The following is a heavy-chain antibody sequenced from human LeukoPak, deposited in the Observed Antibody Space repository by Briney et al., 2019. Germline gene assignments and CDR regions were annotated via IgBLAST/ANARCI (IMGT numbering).Heavy chain of an antibody. Sequence: GGSLKLSCAASGFTFSNYAMSWVRQAPGKGLEWVSGISLGTSDTYYADSVKGRFTISRDNSRTTPYLQMNSLRAEDTAVYYCAKRLLYSYGPGFDYWGQGTLVTVSS. V-gene: IGHV3-23*01. CDR2: ISLGTSDT. CDR3: AKRLLYSYGPGFDY. CDR1: GFTFSNYA. D-gene: IGHD5-18*01. J-gene: IGHJ4*02.